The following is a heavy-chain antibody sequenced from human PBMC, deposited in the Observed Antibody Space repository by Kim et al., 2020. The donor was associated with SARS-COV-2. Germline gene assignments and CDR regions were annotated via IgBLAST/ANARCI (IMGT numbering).Heavy chain of an antibody. J-gene: IGHJ4*02. Sequence: GGSLRLSCTASGITIDSHWMTWVRQAPGKGLEWVASIKQDGSEKQYVDSVKGRFTIFRDNAKKSMYMEMNSLTVEDTAMYYCARGRVGCASWGQGTLVTV. V-gene: IGHV3-7*01. CDR1: GITIDSHW. CDR2: IKQDGSEK. CDR3: ARGRVGCAS. D-gene: IGHD2-15*01.